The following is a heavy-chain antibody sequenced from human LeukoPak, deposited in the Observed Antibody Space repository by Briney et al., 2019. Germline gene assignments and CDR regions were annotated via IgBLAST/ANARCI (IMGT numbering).Heavy chain of an antibody. Sequence: GGSLRLSCAASGFNVTTSCMSWVRQAPGQGLEWVSAISGSGGSTYYADSVKGWFTISRDNSKNTLYLQMNSLRAEDTAVYYCANSPRILWFDPWGQGTLVTVSS. CDR2: ISGSGGST. V-gene: IGHV3-23*01. J-gene: IGHJ5*02. CDR3: ANSPRILWFDP. CDR1: GFNVTTSC. D-gene: IGHD3-3*01.